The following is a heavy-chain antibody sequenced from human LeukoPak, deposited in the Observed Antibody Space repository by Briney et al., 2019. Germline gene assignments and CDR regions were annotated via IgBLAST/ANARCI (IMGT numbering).Heavy chain of an antibody. CDR3: AREGVRYFDWTGGMDV. J-gene: IGHJ6*02. CDR1: GFTFSDYY. Sequence: GGSLRLSCAASGFTFSDYYMSWIRQAPGKGLEWVSYISCSGSTIYYADSVKGRFTISRDNAKNSLYLQMNSLRAEDTAVYYCAREGVRYFDWTGGMDVWGQGTTVTVSS. V-gene: IGHV3-11*01. CDR2: ISCSGSTI. D-gene: IGHD3-9*01.